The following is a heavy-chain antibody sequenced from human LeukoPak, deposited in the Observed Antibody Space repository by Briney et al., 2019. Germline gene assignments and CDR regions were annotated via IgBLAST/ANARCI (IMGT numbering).Heavy chain of an antibody. CDR2: IRSDGSKK. Sequence: GGSLRLSCAASGFTFSSYGMHWVRQAPGKRLEWVAFIRSDGSKKYYADSVKGRFTISRDNSKNTLHLQMNSLRAEDTAVYYCAKDVPAAYFDYWGQGTLVTVSS. J-gene: IGHJ4*02. CDR3: AKDVPAAYFDY. D-gene: IGHD2-2*01. CDR1: GFTFSSYG. V-gene: IGHV3-30*02.